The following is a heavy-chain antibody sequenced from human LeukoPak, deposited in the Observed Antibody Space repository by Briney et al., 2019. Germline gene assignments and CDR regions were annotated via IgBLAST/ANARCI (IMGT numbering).Heavy chain of an antibody. D-gene: IGHD5-12*01. CDR2: ISWNSGSI. CDR3: AKDTSRSGYDSFSDY. Sequence: GRSLRLSCAASGFTFDDYAMHWVRQAPGKGLEWVSGISWNSGSIGYADSVKGRFTISRDNAKNSLYLQMNSLRAEDTALYYCAKDTSRSGYDSFSDYWGQGTLVTVSS. CDR1: GFTFDDYA. V-gene: IGHV3-9*01. J-gene: IGHJ4*02.